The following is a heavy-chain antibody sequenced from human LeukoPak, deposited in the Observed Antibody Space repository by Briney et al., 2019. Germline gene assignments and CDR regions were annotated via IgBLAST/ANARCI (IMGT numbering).Heavy chain of an antibody. J-gene: IGHJ5*02. D-gene: IGHD1-1*01. CDR2: IYWDDDK. V-gene: IGHV2-5*02. CDR3: AHMMVELELAWFDP. Sequence: SGPTLVKPSQTLTLTCNFSGFSLITYGVSVGWIRQPPGKALEWLALIYWDDDKRYSPSLENRLTVTKDTSKNQVVLTMTNMDPVDTATYYCAHMMVELELAWFDPWGQGTVVTVSS. CDR1: GFSLITYGVS.